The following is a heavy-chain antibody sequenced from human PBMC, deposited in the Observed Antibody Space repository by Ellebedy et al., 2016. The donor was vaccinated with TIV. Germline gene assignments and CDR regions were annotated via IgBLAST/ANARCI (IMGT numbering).Heavy chain of an antibody. V-gene: IGHV3-11*03. CDR1: GFTFTDHY. Sequence: GGSLRLXXAASGFTFTDHYMSWIRQTPGKGLEWVSYISGGGVDAHYAVSVAGRFTISRDNAKNSLFLQMNSLTGEETATYYCATTPDYTSGVRKGIEYWGQGTLVTVSS. CDR2: ISGGGVDA. D-gene: IGHD2-2*02. J-gene: IGHJ4*02. CDR3: ATTPDYTSGVRKGIEY.